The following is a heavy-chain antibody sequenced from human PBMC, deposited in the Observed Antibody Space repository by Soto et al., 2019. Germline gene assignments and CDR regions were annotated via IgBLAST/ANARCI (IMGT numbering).Heavy chain of an antibody. CDR2: INAGNGNT. CDR1: GYTFTSYA. D-gene: IGHD4-17*01. V-gene: IGHV1-3*05. Sequence: QVQLVQSGAEEKKPGASVKVSCKASGYTFTSYAMRWVRQAPGQRLEWMGWINAGNGNTKYSQKFQGRVTITRDTSASTAYMELSSLRSEDTAVYYCARGWQVYGDYVVNYYGMDVWGQGTTVTVSS. J-gene: IGHJ6*02. CDR3: ARGWQVYGDYVVNYYGMDV.